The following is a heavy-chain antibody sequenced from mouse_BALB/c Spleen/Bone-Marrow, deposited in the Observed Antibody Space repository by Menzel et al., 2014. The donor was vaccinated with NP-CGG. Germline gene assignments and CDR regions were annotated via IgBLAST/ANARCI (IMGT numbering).Heavy chain of an antibody. CDR2: ISSDGNYS. CDR1: GFTFSSYA. CDR3: ERSRQRDCAMDY. J-gene: IGHJ4*01. V-gene: IGHV5-9-4*01. Sequence: EVQGVESGGGLVKPGGSLKLSCAASGFTFSSYAMSWVRQSPEKRLEWFALISSDGNYSYHPDTVTGRFTISRDNDKNTLYLEMSRLRSEDAAMYYCERSRQRDCAMDYWGQGTSVTVSS.